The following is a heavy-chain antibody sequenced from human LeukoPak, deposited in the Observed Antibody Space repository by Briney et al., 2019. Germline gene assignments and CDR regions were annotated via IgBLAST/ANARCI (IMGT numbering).Heavy chain of an antibody. J-gene: IGHJ4*02. D-gene: IGHD3-10*01. Sequence: PGGSLRLSCAASRFTFGGYGMSWLRQAPGKGLEWVSSISGSGGSTHYADSVKGRFTISRDNSKNALFLQMNSLRAEDTAVYYCAKDRDEGFGELLLVVFDYWGQGTRVTVSS. CDR1: RFTFGGYG. V-gene: IGHV3-23*01. CDR3: AKDRDEGFGELLLVVFDY. CDR2: ISGSGGST.